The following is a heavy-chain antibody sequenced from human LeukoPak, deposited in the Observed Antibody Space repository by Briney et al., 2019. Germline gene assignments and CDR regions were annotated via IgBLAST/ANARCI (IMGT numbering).Heavy chain of an antibody. D-gene: IGHD3-10*01. CDR3: ARPLSMVRGVDAFDI. Sequence: SETLSLTCTVSGGSISSYYWSWIRQPPGKGLEWIGYIYYSGSTNYNPSLKSRVTISVDTSKNQFSLKLSSVTAADTAVYYCARPLSMVRGVDAFDIWGQGTMVTVSS. J-gene: IGHJ3*02. CDR1: GGSISSYY. CDR2: IYYSGST. V-gene: IGHV4-59*12.